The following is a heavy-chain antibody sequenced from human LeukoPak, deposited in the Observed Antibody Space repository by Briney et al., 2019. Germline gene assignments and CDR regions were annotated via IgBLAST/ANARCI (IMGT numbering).Heavy chain of an antibody. Sequence: GGSLRLSCAASGFTVSSNYMSWVRQAPGKGLEWVANIKQDGSEKNYVDSVKGRFTISRDNAKSSLYLQMNSLRVEDTALYYCAKAGNGFHYWGQGALVTVSS. V-gene: IGHV3-7*01. CDR2: IKQDGSEK. D-gene: IGHD2-8*01. CDR1: GFTVSSNY. CDR3: AKAGNGFHY. J-gene: IGHJ4*02.